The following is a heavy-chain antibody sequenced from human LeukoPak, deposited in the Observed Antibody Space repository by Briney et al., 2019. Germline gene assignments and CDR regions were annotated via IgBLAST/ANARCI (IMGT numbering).Heavy chain of an antibody. V-gene: IGHV4-31*03. CDR3: ARVPLIAAAGFDY. CDR2: IYYSGST. J-gene: IGHJ4*02. CDR1: GGSISRGGYY. D-gene: IGHD6-13*01. Sequence: SQTLSLTCTVSGGSISRGGYYWSWSRQHPGKGLEWVGYIYYSGSTYYNPSLKSRVTISVDTSKNQFSLKLSSVTAADTAVYYCARVPLIAAAGFDYWGQGTLVTVSS.